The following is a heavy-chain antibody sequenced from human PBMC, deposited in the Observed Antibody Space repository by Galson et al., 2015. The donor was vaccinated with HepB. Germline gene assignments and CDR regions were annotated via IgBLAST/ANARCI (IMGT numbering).Heavy chain of an antibody. Sequence: KVSCKASGYMFTSYGISWVRQMPGKGLEWMGIIYPRDSDTRYSPSFQGQVTMSVDKSITTAYLQWSSLKATDTAMYYCARHQYSGHPSRASDIWGQGTMVSVSS. CDR1: GYMFTSYG. V-gene: IGHV5-51*01. J-gene: IGHJ3*02. CDR2: IYPRDSDT. D-gene: IGHD1-26*01. CDR3: ARHQYSGHPSRASDI.